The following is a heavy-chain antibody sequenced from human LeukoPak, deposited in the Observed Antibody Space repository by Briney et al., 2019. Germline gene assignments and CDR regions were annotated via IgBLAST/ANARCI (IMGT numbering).Heavy chain of an antibody. Sequence: SETLSLTCTVSGASIRANHHYWAWVRQPPGKGLEWIGTIFSSGTAYYNPSLRTRVSISVDTSKNEFSLRLSAVTAADTGLYYCARIIRTAGYYSNQKSGSFDLWGQGILVTVSS. CDR2: IFSSGTA. V-gene: IGHV4-39*01. J-gene: IGHJ5*02. D-gene: IGHD3-22*01. CDR3: ARIIRTAGYYSNQKSGSFDL. CDR1: GASIRANHHY.